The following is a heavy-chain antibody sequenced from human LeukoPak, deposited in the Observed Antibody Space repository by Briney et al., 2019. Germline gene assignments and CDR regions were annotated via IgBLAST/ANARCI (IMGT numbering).Heavy chain of an antibody. CDR2: INSDGSST. J-gene: IGHJ4*02. D-gene: IGHD4-17*01. CDR3: ARTHATAIHYDY. V-gene: IGHV3-74*01. Sequence: GGSLRLSCAASGFTFSSYWMHRVRQAPGKGLVWVSRINSDGSSTSYADSVKGQFTISRDNAKNTLYLQMNSLRAEDTAVYYCARTHATAIHYDYWGQGTLVTVSS. CDR1: GFTFSSYW.